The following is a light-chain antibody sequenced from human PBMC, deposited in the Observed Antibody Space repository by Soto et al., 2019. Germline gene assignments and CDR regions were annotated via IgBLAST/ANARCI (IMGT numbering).Light chain of an antibody. J-gene: IGLJ1*01. CDR3: QSYDSTLKGCV. Sequence: QLVLTQPPSVSGAXXXRVTXXCTGGSSNIGADYEVHWYQQLPVTAPKLLIYGNTNRPSGVPDRFSGSKSGSSASLAITGLQADDEAEYYCQSYDSTLKGCVFGTGTKVTVL. CDR2: GNT. V-gene: IGLV1-40*01. CDR1: SSNIGADYE.